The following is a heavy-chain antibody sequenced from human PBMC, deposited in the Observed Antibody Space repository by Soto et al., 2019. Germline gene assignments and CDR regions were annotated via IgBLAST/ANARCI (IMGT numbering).Heavy chain of an antibody. CDR3: ARLPWDYYYYYGMDV. CDR2: ISAYNGNT. Sequence: GASVKVSCKASGYTFTSYGISWVRQAPGQGLEWMGWISAYNGNTNYAQKLQGRVTMTTDTSTSTAYMELRSLRSDDTAVYYCARLPWDYYYYYGMDVWGQGTTVTVSS. D-gene: IGHD1-26*01. CDR1: GYTFTSYG. J-gene: IGHJ6*02. V-gene: IGHV1-18*01.